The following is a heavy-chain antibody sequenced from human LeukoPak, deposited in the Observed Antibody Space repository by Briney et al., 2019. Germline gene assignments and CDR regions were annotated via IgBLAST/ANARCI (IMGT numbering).Heavy chain of an antibody. CDR3: AKGSKFVYGSGSFYYYYMDV. V-gene: IGHV3-30*02. CDR2: IRYDGSNK. D-gene: IGHD3-10*01. CDR1: GFTFSSYG. Sequence: GGSLRLSCAASGFTFSSYGMHWVRQAPGKGLEWVAFIRYDGSNKYYADSVKGRFTISRDNSKNTLYLQMNSLRAEDTAVYYCAKGSKFVYGSGSFYYYYMDVWGKGTTVTVSS. J-gene: IGHJ6*03.